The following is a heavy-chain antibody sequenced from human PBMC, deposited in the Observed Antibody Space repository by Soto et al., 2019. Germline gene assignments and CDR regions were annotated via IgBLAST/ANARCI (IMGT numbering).Heavy chain of an antibody. D-gene: IGHD3-10*01. V-gene: IGHV5-10-1*01. CDR3: ARQYYYGSGSYYNPDYYGMDV. Sequence: GESLKISCKGSGYSFTSYWISWVRQMPGKGLEWMGRIDPSDSYTNYSPSFQGHVTISADKSIGTAYLQWSSLKASDTAMYYCARQYYYGSGSYYNPDYYGMDVWGQGTTVTVSS. J-gene: IGHJ6*02. CDR2: IDPSDSYT. CDR1: GYSFTSYW.